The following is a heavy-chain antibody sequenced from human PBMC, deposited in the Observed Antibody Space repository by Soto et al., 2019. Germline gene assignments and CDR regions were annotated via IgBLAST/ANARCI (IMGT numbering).Heavy chain of an antibody. CDR3: GRETIFGVVKHWFDP. J-gene: IGHJ5*02. V-gene: IGHV1-18*01. CDR1: GYTFTSYG. Sequence: APVKVSSEASGYTFTSYGTTWLRQAPGQGVEWIVWISACNGNTNYVQKLQGRVTTTTDTSTSTAYMELRSLRSDDTAVYYCGRETIFGVVKHWFDPWGQGALVTVSS. D-gene: IGHD3-3*01. CDR2: ISACNGNT.